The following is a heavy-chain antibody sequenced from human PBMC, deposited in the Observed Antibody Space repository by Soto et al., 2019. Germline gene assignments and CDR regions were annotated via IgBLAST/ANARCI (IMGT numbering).Heavy chain of an antibody. CDR1: GFTFSSYS. Sequence: GGSLRLSCAASGFTFSSYSMNWVRQAPGKGLEWVSSISSSSSYIYYADSVKGRFTISRDNAKNSLYLQMNSLRAEDTAVYYCATMGRSRYQPPLYGATPRRYYFDYWGQGTLVTVSS. D-gene: IGHD2-2*01. CDR3: ATMGRSRYQPPLYGATPRRYYFDY. V-gene: IGHV3-21*01. CDR2: ISSSSSYI. J-gene: IGHJ4*02.